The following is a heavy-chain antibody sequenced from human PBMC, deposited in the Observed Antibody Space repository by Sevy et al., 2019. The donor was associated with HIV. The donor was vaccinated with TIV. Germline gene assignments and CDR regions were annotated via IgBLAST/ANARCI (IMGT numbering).Heavy chain of an antibody. CDR1: GGTFSSDA. Sequence: ASVKVSCKTSGGTFSSDAFTWVRQAPGQGLEWMGGIIPLFDTVDDVQKFQGRVTITTDESRSTAYMELRSLRSADTAVYFCARRSLRLGYCSRTSCYSSMDVWGQGTTVTVSS. D-gene: IGHD2-2*02. CDR3: ARRSLRLGYCSRTSCYSSMDV. J-gene: IGHJ6*02. V-gene: IGHV1-69*05. CDR2: IIPLFDTV.